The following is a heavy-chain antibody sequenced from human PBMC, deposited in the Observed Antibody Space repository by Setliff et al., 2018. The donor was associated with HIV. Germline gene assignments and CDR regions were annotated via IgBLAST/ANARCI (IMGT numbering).Heavy chain of an antibody. V-gene: IGHV4-38-2*02. CDR3: ARSRWLSNTAYYFDF. Sequence: PSETLSLTCSVSNFSIGSGYYWGWIRLPPGERPEWIGSMYYVGSTYYHPSFESRSSISIDTSENTLSLSLTSVTVADTAVYFCARSRWLSNTAYYFDFWGRGKLVTV. CDR2: MYYVGST. J-gene: IGHJ4*02. D-gene: IGHD3-10*01. CDR1: NFSIGSGYY.